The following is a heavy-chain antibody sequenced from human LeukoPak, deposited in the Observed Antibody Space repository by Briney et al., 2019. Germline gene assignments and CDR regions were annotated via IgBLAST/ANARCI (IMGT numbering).Heavy chain of an antibody. Sequence: ASVKVSCKASGFTFTSYYMHWVRQAPGQGLEWIGIINPSGGRTRYAQRLQGRVTMTRDTSTSTVYMELSSLRSEDTVVYYCARDVGITVVRGTFDYWGQGTLVTVSS. D-gene: IGHD3-10*01. V-gene: IGHV1-46*01. CDR3: ARDVGITVVRGTFDY. CDR2: INPSGGRT. J-gene: IGHJ4*01. CDR1: GFTFTSYY.